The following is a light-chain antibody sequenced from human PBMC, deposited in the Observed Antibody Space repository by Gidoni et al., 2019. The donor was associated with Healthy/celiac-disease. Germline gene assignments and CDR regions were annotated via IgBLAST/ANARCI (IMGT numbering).Light chain of an antibody. J-gene: IGKJ3*01. V-gene: IGKV1-39*01. CDR1: QSISSY. CDR2: AAS. Sequence: DTQMTQSPSSLSASVGDRVTITCRASQSISSYLNWYQQKPGKAPKLLICAASSLQSGVPSRFSGSGSGTDFTLTISSLQPEDFATYYCQQSYSTPAFGPGTKVEIK. CDR3: QQSYSTPA.